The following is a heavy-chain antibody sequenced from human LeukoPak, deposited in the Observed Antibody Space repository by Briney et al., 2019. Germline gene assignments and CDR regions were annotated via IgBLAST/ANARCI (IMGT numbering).Heavy chain of an antibody. V-gene: IGHV1-2*02. CDR1: GYTFTGYY. CDR2: INPNSGGT. D-gene: IGHD3-22*01. CDR3: ARVKGPSYYDSSGYPPDY. J-gene: IGHJ4*02. Sequence: ASVKVSCKASGYTFTGYYMHWVRQAPGQGLEWMGWINPNSGGTNYAQKFQGRGTMTRDTSISTAYMELSRLRSDDTAVYYCARVKGPSYYDSSGYPPDYWGQGTLVTVSS.